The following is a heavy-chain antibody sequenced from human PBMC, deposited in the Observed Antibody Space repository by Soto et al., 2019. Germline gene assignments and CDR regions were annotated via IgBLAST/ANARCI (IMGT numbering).Heavy chain of an antibody. Sequence: GGSLRLSCAASGFTFSNAWMNWVRKAPGKGLEWVGRIKSKTDGGTTDYAAPVKGRFTISRDDSKNTLYLQMNSLKTEDTSVYYCTTEIQLWFRDKVGPFASWRQGPLVTVSS. V-gene: IGHV3-15*07. D-gene: IGHD5-18*01. CDR1: GFTFSNAW. CDR2: IKSKTDGGTT. CDR3: TTEIQLWFRDKVGPFAS. J-gene: IGHJ4*02.